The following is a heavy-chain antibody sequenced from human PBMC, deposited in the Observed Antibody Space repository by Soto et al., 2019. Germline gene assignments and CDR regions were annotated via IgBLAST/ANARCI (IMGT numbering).Heavy chain of an antibody. CDR2: INPHGGST. V-gene: IGHV1-46*01. J-gene: IGHJ5*02. CDR3: ARGRGEFDA. CDR1: GDTFTSYY. D-gene: IGHD2-21*01. Sequence: ASVKVSCKAPGDTFTSYYLNWVRQAPGQGLEWMGVINPHGGSTKYAQKFQGRITMTRDTSRSTVYMELSSLRSVSAADTAVYYCARGRGEFDAWGQGTPVTVSS.